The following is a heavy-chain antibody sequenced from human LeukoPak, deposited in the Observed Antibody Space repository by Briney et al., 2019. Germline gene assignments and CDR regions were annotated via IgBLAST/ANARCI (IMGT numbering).Heavy chain of an antibody. V-gene: IGHV4-59*08. CDR1: GDSISSYS. Sequence: SETLSLTCTVSGDSISSYSWSWIRQPPGKGLEWIGYILYSGSPNYNPSLKSRVTISVDTSKKQFSLKLSPVTAADTAVYYCARQGFGSGWYYYFDYWGQGTLVTVSS. D-gene: IGHD6-19*01. CDR3: ARQGFGSGWYYYFDY. CDR2: ILYSGSP. J-gene: IGHJ4*02.